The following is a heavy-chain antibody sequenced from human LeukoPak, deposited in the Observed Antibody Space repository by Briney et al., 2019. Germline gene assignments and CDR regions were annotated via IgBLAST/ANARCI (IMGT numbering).Heavy chain of an antibody. Sequence: PGGSLRLSCAASGFIFGSYAMSWVRHAPGKGLEWVSAVTGSGDSTYYADSVKGRFTVSRDNSKNTLYLRMNSLRAEDTAVYYCAKARLVRGVIMTPFYFDYWGQGTLVTLSS. D-gene: IGHD3-10*01. CDR1: GFIFGSYA. CDR2: VTGSGDST. J-gene: IGHJ4*02. V-gene: IGHV3-23*01. CDR3: AKARLVRGVIMTPFYFDY.